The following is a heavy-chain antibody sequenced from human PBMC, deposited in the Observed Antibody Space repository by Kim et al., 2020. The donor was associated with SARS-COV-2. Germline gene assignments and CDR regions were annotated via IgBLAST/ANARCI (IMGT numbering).Heavy chain of an antibody. CDR1: GFSFSDSA. CDR3: TRIPGTTLASWDAYDI. CDR2: IRSKANNYAT. Sequence: GGSLRLSCAASGFSFSDSAMHWVRQASGKGLEWVGRIRSKANNYATTYAASVKGRVTISRDDSKNAAYLQMNSLKTEDTAVYYCTRIPGTTLASWDAYDIWGQGTMVTVSS. V-gene: IGHV3-73*01. J-gene: IGHJ3*02. D-gene: IGHD1-1*01.